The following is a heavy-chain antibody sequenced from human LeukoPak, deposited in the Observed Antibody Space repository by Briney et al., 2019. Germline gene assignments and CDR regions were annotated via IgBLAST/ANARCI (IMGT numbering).Heavy chain of an antibody. CDR1: GFTFSSYG. V-gene: IGHV3-30*18. D-gene: IGHD4-23*01. Sequence: AGGSLRLSCVASGFTFSSYGMNWVRQAPGKGLEWVAVISYDGSNKYYADSVKGRFTISRDNSKNTLYLQMNSLRAEDTAVYYCANLLRWEPYWGQGTLVTVSS. CDR2: ISYDGSNK. CDR3: ANLLRWEPY. J-gene: IGHJ4*02.